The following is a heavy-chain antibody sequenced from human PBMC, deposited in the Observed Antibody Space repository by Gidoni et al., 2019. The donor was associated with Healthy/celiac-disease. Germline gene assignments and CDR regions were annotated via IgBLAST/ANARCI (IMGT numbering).Heavy chain of an antibody. CDR3: ARGGGDYGSGSA. J-gene: IGHJ4*02. CDR2: SYTSGST. D-gene: IGHD3-10*01. Sequence: PGLVKPSQTLSLTCTASGGSISSGSYYWRWIRQPAGKGLEWIGRSYTSGSTNYNPSLKSRVTVAVDTSKNQFSRKLSSVTAADTAGYYGARGGGDYGSGSAWGQGTLVTVSS. CDR1: GGSISSGSYY. V-gene: IGHV4-61*02.